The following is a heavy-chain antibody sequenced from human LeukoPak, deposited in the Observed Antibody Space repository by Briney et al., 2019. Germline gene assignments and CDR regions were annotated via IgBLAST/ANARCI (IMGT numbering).Heavy chain of an antibody. CDR3: ARAKIAARDPNNWFDP. V-gene: IGHV4-38-2*02. J-gene: IGHJ5*02. Sequence: SETLSLTCTVSGYSINSGYYWAWIRQPPGKGLEWIGSIYHSGSAYYNPSLKSRVTISVDTSKNQFSLKLSSVTAADTAVYFWARAKIAARDPNNWFDPWGQGTLVTVSS. CDR2: IYHSGSA. D-gene: IGHD6-6*01. CDR1: GYSINSGYY.